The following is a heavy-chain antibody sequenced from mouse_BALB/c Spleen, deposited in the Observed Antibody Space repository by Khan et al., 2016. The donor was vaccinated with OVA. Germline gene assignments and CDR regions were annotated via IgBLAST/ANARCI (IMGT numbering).Heavy chain of an antibody. J-gene: IGHJ3*01. CDR2: LSYSGSI. V-gene: IGHV3-8*02. Sequence: EVELVASVPSLVIPSQTLSLICSVTADYISSGYCNWILKFPSNKFQYMGYLSYSGSIFYIPSLKSRISFTRDTSKNQYYLQLNSVTTEDTATYYCARYDYDYDGAFAYWAKGLWSLSLQ. D-gene: IGHD2-4*01. CDR3: ARYDYDYDGAFAY. CDR1: ADYISSGY.